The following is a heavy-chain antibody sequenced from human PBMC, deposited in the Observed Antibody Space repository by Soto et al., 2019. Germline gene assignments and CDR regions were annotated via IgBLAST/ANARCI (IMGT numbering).Heavy chain of an antibody. D-gene: IGHD3-3*01. CDR1: GFSLSTSGVG. CDR2: IYWNDDK. V-gene: IGHV2-5*01. CDR3: AHLFYYDFWSGYYLATDY. Sequence: SGPTLVNPTQTLTLTCTFSGFSLSTSGVGVGWIRQPPGKALEWLALIYWNDDKRYSPSLKSRLTITKDTSKNQVVLTMTNMDPVDTATYYCAHLFYYDFWSGYYLATDYWCKRTLLT. J-gene: IGHJ4*02.